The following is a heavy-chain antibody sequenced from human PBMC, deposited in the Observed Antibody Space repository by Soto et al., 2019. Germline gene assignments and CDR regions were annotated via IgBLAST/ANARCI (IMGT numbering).Heavy chain of an antibody. J-gene: IGHJ4*02. Sequence: SETLSLTCTVSGASITGSSYWSLIRQPAGKGLEWIGRFSLSGTTNYNPSLRSRVTMSADVSKNQFSLRLTSVTAADTALYYCARGMTPPGAPAWYYFDSWGQGTLVTVSS. CDR3: ARGMTPPGAPAWYYFDS. CDR2: FSLSGTT. D-gene: IGHD2-8*02. V-gene: IGHV4-4*07. CDR1: GASITGSSY.